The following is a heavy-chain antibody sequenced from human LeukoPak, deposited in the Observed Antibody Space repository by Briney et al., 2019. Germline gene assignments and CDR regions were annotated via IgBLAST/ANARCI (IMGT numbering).Heavy chain of an antibody. D-gene: IGHD3-3*01. J-gene: IGHJ4*02. V-gene: IGHV3-23*01. CDR1: GFTFSSYA. Sequence: GGSLRLSCAASGFTFSSYAMSWVRRAPGKGLEWVSAISGSGGSTYYADSVKGRFTISRDNSKNTLYLQMNSLRAEDTAAYYCARPRGVLRFLEWSPGYFDYWGQGTLVTVSS. CDR3: ARPRGVLRFLEWSPGYFDY. CDR2: ISGSGGST.